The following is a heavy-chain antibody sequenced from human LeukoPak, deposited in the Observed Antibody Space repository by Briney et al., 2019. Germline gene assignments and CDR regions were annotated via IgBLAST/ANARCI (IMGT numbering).Heavy chain of an antibody. D-gene: IGHD6-13*01. Sequence: SETLSLTCTVSGGSISSGSYFWTWIRQPAGKGLEWIGRINTSGSTNYNPSLKSRVTVSVDTSKNQFSLKLSSVTAADTAVFYCAREGYTSSWYSGYYYFDYWGQGTLVTVSS. CDR3: AREGYTSSWYSGYYYFDY. V-gene: IGHV4-61*02. CDR1: GGSISSGSYF. CDR2: INTSGST. J-gene: IGHJ4*02.